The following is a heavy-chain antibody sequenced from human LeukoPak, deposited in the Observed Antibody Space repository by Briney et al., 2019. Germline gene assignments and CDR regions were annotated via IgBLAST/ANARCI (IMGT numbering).Heavy chain of an antibody. Sequence: SETLSLTCAVYGGSFSGYYWSWIRQPPGKGLEWIGEINHSGSTNYNPSLKSRVTISVDTSKNQFSLKLSSVTAADTAVYYCARGRGYCSSNRCYSIYGRTFDPWGQGTLVTVSS. V-gene: IGHV4-34*01. D-gene: IGHD2-2*01. CDR1: GGSFSGYY. J-gene: IGHJ5*02. CDR2: INHSGST. CDR3: ARGRGYCSSNRCYSIYGRTFDP.